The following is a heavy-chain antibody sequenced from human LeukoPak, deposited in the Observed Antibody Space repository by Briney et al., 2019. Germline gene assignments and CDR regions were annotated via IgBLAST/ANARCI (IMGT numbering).Heavy chain of an antibody. J-gene: IGHJ4*02. Sequence: SETLSLTCTVSGGSISSGSYYWSWIRQPAGKGLEWIGRIYTSGSTNYNPSLKSRVTISVDTSKNQFSLKLSSVTAADTAVYYCARVVRWLYLQYFDYWGQGTLVTVSS. CDR1: GGSISSGSYY. CDR2: IYTSGST. CDR3: ARVVRWLYLQYFDY. V-gene: IGHV4-61*02. D-gene: IGHD2-2*02.